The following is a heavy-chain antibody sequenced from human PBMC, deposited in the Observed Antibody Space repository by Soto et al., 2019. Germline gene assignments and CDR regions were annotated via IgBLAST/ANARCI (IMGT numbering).Heavy chain of an antibody. Sequence: QVQLVQSGAEVKKPGSSVKVSCKASGGTFSSYTISWVRQAPGQGLEWMGRIIPILGIANYAQKFQGRVTITADKSTSTAYMELSSLRSEDTAVYYCARGGSGYEFDYWGQGTLVTVSS. CDR2: IIPILGIA. CDR1: GGTFSSYT. D-gene: IGHD5-12*01. CDR3: ARGGSGYEFDY. V-gene: IGHV1-69*02. J-gene: IGHJ4*02.